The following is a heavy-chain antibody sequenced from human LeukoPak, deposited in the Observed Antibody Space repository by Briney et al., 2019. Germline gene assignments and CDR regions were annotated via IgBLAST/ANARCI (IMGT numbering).Heavy chain of an antibody. J-gene: IGHJ4*02. CDR1: GGSISSYY. V-gene: IGHV4-59*01. CDR2: IYYSGST. D-gene: IGHD3-22*01. Sequence: SETLSLTCTVSGGSISSYYWSWIRQPPGKGLEWIGYIYYSGSTNYNPSLKSRVIISVDTSKNQFSLKLSSVTAADTAVYYCAREGDYYDSSGLFDYWGQGTLVTVSS. CDR3: AREGDYYDSSGLFDY.